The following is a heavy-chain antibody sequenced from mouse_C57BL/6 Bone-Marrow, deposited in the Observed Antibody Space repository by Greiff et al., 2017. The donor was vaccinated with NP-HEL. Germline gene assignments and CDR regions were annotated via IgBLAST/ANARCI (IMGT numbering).Heavy chain of an antibody. CDR1: GYTFTSYW. V-gene: IGHV1-69*01. Sequence: VQLQQSGAELVMPGASVKLSCKASGYTFTSYWMHWVKQRPGQGLEWIGEIDPSDSYTNYNQKFKGKSTLTVDKSSSTAYMQLSSLTSEDSAVYYCARADGYFSAWFAYWGQGTLVTVSA. D-gene: IGHD2-3*01. CDR2: IDPSDSYT. J-gene: IGHJ3*01. CDR3: ARADGYFSAWFAY.